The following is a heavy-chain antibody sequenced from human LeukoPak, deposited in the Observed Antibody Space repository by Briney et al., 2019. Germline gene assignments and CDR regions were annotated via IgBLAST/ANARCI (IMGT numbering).Heavy chain of an antibody. CDR3: ASARSDSWSGYFDY. D-gene: IGHD3-3*01. J-gene: IGHJ4*02. CDR2: IYYSGST. Sequence: SETLSLTCTVSGGSISSYYWSWIRQPPGKGLEWIGYIYYSGSTNYNPSLKSRATISVDTSKNQFSLKLSSVTAADTAVYYCASARSDSWSGYFDYWGQGTLVTVSS. V-gene: IGHV4-59*08. CDR1: GGSISSYY.